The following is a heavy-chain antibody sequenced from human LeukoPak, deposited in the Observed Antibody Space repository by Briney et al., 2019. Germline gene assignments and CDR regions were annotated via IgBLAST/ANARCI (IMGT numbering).Heavy chain of an antibody. CDR1: GYTFTSYG. D-gene: IGHD6-13*01. V-gene: IGHV7-4-1*02. CDR3: ASSGGTIAAAGLDAFDI. J-gene: IGHJ3*02. CDR2: INTNTGNP. Sequence: ASVKVSCKASGYTFTSYGISWVRQAPGQGLEWMGWINTNTGNPTYAQGFTGRFVFSLDTSVSTAYLQISSLKAEDTAVYYCASSGGTIAAAGLDAFDIWGQGTMVTVSS.